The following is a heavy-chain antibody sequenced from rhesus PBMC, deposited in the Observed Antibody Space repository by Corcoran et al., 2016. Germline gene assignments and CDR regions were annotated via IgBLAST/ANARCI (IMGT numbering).Heavy chain of an antibody. J-gene: IGHJ1*01. V-gene: IGHV1-1*01. CDR1: GYTFTSYY. CDR3: TREGIRERYFEF. Sequence: QVQLVQSGAEIKQPGASVKLSWKASGYTFTSYYMHWVRQAPGQGLEWIGQISPYNGNKGYAQNLQGRVTITTDTSTSTGYMELSSLRSEDTAVYYCTREGIRERYFEFWGQGALVTVSS. D-gene: IGHD5-42*01. CDR2: ISPYNGNK.